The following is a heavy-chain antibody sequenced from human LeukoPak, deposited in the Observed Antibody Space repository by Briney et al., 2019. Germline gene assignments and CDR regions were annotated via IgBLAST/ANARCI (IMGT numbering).Heavy chain of an antibody. J-gene: IGHJ4*02. D-gene: IGHD6-19*01. CDR2: ISGSGGNT. CDR3: AKNSYHYSSGDPLDY. CDR1: GFTFGSYA. Sequence: GGSLRLSCAASGFTFGSYAMSWVRQAPGKGLEWVSGISGSGGNTHYADFVKGRFTISRDNSKNTLYLQMNSLRAEDTAVYYCAKNSYHYSSGDPLDYWGQGTLATVSS. V-gene: IGHV3-23*01.